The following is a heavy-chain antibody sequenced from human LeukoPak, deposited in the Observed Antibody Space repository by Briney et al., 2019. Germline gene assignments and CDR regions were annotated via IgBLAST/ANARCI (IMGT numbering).Heavy chain of an antibody. CDR2: IKSKTDGGTT. Sequence: GGSLRLSCAASGFTFSNAWMSWVRQAPGKGLEWVGRIKSKTDGGTTDYAAPVKGRFTISRDDSKNTLYLQMNSLKTEDTAVYYRTTIQSAAPPPPQLFPIYYMDVWRKGTTVTVSS. D-gene: IGHD1-1*01. CDR3: TTIQSAAPPPPQLFPIYYMDV. V-gene: IGHV3-15*01. J-gene: IGHJ6*03. CDR1: GFTFSNAW.